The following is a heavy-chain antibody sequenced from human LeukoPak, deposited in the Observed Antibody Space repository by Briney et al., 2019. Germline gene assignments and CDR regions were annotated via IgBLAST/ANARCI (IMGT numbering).Heavy chain of an antibody. CDR1: GFTFSSYG. D-gene: IGHD6-13*01. J-gene: IGHJ6*02. CDR2: IWYDGSNK. Sequence: GRSPRLSCAASGFTFSSYGMHWVRQAPGKGLEWVAVIWYDGSNKYYADSVKGRFTISRDNSKNTLYLQMNSLRAEDTAVYYCARESEEVGIAAASYNYYYYYGMDVWGQGTTVTVSS. V-gene: IGHV3-33*01. CDR3: ARESEEVGIAAASYNYYYYYGMDV.